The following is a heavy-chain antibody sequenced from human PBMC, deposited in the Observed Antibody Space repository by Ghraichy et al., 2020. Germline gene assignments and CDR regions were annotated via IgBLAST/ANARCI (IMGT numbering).Heavy chain of an antibody. CDR1: GFTFSDHY. V-gene: IGHV3-72*01. J-gene: IGHJ4*02. D-gene: IGHD1-26*01. CDR2: TRKKTNSYTT. Sequence: LSLTCAASGFTFSDHYMDWVRQGPGKGLEWVGRTRKKTNSYTTEYGAAVKGRFTISRDDSKNSLYLQMNGLKTEDTAVYFCVRVSGTYSLDYWGQGTLVTVSS. CDR3: VRVSGTYSLDY.